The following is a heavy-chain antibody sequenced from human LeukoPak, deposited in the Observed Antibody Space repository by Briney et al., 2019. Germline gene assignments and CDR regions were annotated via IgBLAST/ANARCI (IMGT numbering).Heavy chain of an antibody. CDR3: ARYDSWAWFDP. CDR2: IWYDGSNK. D-gene: IGHD3-3*01. Sequence: PGGSLRLSCAASGFTFSSYGMHWVRQAPGKGLEWVAVIWYDGSNKYYADSVKGRFTISRDNSKNTVYLQMNSLRAEDTAVYYCARYDSWAWFDPWGQGTLVTVSS. V-gene: IGHV3-33*01. J-gene: IGHJ5*02. CDR1: GFTFSSYG.